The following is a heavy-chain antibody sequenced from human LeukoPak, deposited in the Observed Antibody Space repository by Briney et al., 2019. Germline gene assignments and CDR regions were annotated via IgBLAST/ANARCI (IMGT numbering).Heavy chain of an antibody. Sequence: TGGSLRLSCAVSGFTFSNYWMSWVRQAPGKGLEWVANIKQDESEKYYVDSVRGRFTISRDNAKNSLYLQMNSLRAEDAAVYYCARLTAKVAGIDYWGQGTLVTVSS. CDR2: IKQDESEK. J-gene: IGHJ4*02. D-gene: IGHD6-19*01. CDR1: GFTFSNYW. CDR3: ARLTAKVAGIDY. V-gene: IGHV3-7*01.